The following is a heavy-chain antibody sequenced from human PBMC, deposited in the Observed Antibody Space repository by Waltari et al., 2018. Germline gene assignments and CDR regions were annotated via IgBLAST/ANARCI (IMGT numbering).Heavy chain of an antibody. Sequence: EVQLLESGGGLVQPGGSLRISCAASGFTLRSYAISWVRQAPGKGLEWVSALRGSGDTTHYADSVKGRFTISRDNSKNTLYLQMSSLRAEDTAVYYCAKDLGQYTEDYYFRPFHYWGQGTLVTVSS. V-gene: IGHV3-23*01. D-gene: IGHD1-26*01. CDR3: AKDLGQYTEDYYFRPFHY. J-gene: IGHJ4*02. CDR1: GFTLRSYA. CDR2: LRGSGDTT.